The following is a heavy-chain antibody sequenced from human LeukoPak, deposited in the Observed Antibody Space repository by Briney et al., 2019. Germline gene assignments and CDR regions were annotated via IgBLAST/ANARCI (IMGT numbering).Heavy chain of an antibody. Sequence: ASVKVSCKASGYTFTSYYMHWVRQAPGQGLEWMGIINPSGGSTSYAQKFQGRVTITRDTSASTAYMELSSLRSEDTAVYYCARDYMMATDYWGQGTLVTVSS. J-gene: IGHJ4*02. CDR2: INPSGGST. CDR3: ARDYMMATDY. V-gene: IGHV1-46*01. D-gene: IGHD5-24*01. CDR1: GYTFTSYY.